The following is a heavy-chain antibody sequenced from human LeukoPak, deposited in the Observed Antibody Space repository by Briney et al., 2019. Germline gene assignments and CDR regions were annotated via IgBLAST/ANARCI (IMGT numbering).Heavy chain of an antibody. Sequence: GGSLRLSCTASGFTFGDYAMSWVRQAPGKGLEWVGFIKSKAYGGTTEYAASVKGRFTISRDDSKNIAYLQMNSLKTEDTAVYYCSKDITDYWGRGTLVTVSS. CDR3: SKDITDY. D-gene: IGHD1-14*01. J-gene: IGHJ4*02. V-gene: IGHV3-49*04. CDR2: IKSKAYGGTT. CDR1: GFTFGDYA.